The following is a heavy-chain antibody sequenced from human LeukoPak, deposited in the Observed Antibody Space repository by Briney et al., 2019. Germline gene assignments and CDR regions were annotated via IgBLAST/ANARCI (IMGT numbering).Heavy chain of an antibody. Sequence: ASVKVSCTASGYTFTGYYMHWVRQAPGQGLEWMGWINPNSGGTNYAQKFQGRVTMTRDTSISTAYMELSRLRSDDTAVYYCARVRNYYDSSGYPSYYFDYWGQGTLVTVSS. CDR3: ARVRNYYDSSGYPSYYFDY. CDR1: GYTFTGYY. J-gene: IGHJ4*02. D-gene: IGHD3-22*01. CDR2: INPNSGGT. V-gene: IGHV1-2*02.